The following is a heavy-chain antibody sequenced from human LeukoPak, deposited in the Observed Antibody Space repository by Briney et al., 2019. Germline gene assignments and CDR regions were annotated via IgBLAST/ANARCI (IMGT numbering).Heavy chain of an antibody. CDR2: IRNDGTIK. CDR3: AKDSPVLTY. V-gene: IGHV3-30*02. CDR1: GFTFSTYG. Sequence: GGSLRLSCAASGFTFSTYGMHWVRQAPGKGLEWVAFIRNDGTIKYYADSVKGRFTISRDNSKNTLYLQMNSLRAEDTAIYYCAKDSPVLTYWGQGTLVTVSS. J-gene: IGHJ4*02.